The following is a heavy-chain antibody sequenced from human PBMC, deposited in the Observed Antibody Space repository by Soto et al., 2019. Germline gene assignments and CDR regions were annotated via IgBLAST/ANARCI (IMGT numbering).Heavy chain of an antibody. V-gene: IGHV3-48*02. Sequence: GGSLRLSCAGSGFTFSTYNMDWVRQAPGKGLEWISYITNTSETIYYAEYVRGRFTISRDNAKNALFLQMNSLRDEDTAVYYCARDGDRGYDMDVWGQGTTVTVSS. CDR2: ITNTSETI. CDR3: ARDGDRGYDMDV. J-gene: IGHJ6*02. CDR1: GFTFSTYN.